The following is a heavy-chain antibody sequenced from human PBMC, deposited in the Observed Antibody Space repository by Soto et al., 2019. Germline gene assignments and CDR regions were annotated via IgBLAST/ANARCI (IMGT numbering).Heavy chain of an antibody. J-gene: IGHJ4*02. CDR3: AKNGLLYSSADY. Sequence: PGGSLRLSCAASGFTFSSYAMSWVRQAPGKGLEWVSAISGSGGSTYYADSVKGLFTISRDNSKNTLYLQMNSLRAEDTAVYYCAKNGLLYSSADYWGQGTLVTVSS. D-gene: IGHD3-3*01. CDR1: GFTFSSYA. CDR2: ISGSGGST. V-gene: IGHV3-23*01.